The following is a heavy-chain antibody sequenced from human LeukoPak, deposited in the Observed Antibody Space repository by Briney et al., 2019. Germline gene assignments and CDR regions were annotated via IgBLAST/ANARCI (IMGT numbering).Heavy chain of an antibody. CDR1: GFTFSSYW. V-gene: IGHV3-7*01. D-gene: IGHD5-24*01. Sequence: GGSLRLSYAASGFTFSSYWMSWVRPAPGKGLEWEATIKQDGSEKYYVDSVKGRFTISRDNAKNSLYLQMNSLRAEDTAVYYCARDLEMATIGGLLYWGQGTLVTVSS. CDR3: ARDLEMATIGGLLY. J-gene: IGHJ4*02. CDR2: IKQDGSEK.